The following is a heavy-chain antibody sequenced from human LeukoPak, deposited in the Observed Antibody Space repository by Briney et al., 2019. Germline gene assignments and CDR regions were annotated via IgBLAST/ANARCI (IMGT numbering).Heavy chain of an antibody. CDR1: GFTFRNYA. Sequence: GGSLRLSCAASGFTFRNYAVVWVRQAPGKGLEWVSAITGSGGSTYYADSVRGRFTIYRDNSKNTLYLQMNSLRGEDTAVYYCGKDPNGDYVGAFDFQRWGQGILVTVSS. CDR3: GKDPNGDYVGAFDFQR. CDR2: ITGSGGST. J-gene: IGHJ1*01. V-gene: IGHV3-23*01. D-gene: IGHD4-17*01.